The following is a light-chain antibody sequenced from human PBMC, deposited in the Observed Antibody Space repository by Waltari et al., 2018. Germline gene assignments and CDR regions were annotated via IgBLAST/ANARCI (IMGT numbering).Light chain of an antibody. V-gene: IGLV2-14*01. CDR2: AVS. CDR1: SSDVGAYNY. CDR3: SSFTSSNTLV. J-gene: IGLJ3*02. Sequence: QSALTQPASVSGSPGQSIAISCTGTSSDVGAYNYASWYQQHPGKAPKLMIYAVSNRPSGVSYRFSGSKSGNTASLTISGLQAEDEADYYCSSFTSSNTLVFGGGTKLTVL.